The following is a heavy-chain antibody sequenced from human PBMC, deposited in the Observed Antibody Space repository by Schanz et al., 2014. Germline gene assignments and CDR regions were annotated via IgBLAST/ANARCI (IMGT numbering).Heavy chain of an antibody. CDR1: GFTFSGYA. Sequence: VQLVESGGCVVQPWRSLRLSCAASGFTFSGYAMSWVRQAPGKGLEWVSTIASGGSHTFYADSVTGRFTISGDNSKNTLFLQMNSLRVEDTAIYYCAKIWKAHHLTGRPGWSDGMDVWGQGTTV. V-gene: IGHV3-23*04. D-gene: IGHD3-3*01. CDR3: AKIWKAHHLTGRPGWSDGMDV. J-gene: IGHJ6*02. CDR2: IASGGSHT.